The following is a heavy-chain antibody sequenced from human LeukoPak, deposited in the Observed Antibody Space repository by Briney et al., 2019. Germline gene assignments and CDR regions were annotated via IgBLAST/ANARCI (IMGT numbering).Heavy chain of an antibody. CDR3: ARDKDSSGWYESYNWFDP. D-gene: IGHD6-19*01. Sequence: SETLSLTCTVSGYSISSGYYWGWIRQPPGKGLEWIGSIYHSGSTYYNPSLKSRVTISVDTSKNQFSLKLSSVTAADTAVYYCARDKDSSGWYESYNWFDPWGQGTLVTVSS. V-gene: IGHV4-38-2*02. CDR2: IYHSGST. J-gene: IGHJ5*02. CDR1: GYSISSGYY.